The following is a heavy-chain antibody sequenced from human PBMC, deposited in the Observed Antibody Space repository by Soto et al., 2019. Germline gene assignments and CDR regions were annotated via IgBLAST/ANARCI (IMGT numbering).Heavy chain of an antibody. D-gene: IGHD2-15*01. V-gene: IGHV1-69*13. Sequence: SSVKVSCKASGGTFSSYAISWVRQAPGQGLEWMRGIIPIFGTANYAQKFQGRVTITADESTSTAYMELSSLRSEDTAVYYCARGGELLLNRDAFDIWGQGTMVTVSS. J-gene: IGHJ3*02. CDR1: GGTFSSYA. CDR3: ARGGELLLNRDAFDI. CDR2: IIPIFGTA.